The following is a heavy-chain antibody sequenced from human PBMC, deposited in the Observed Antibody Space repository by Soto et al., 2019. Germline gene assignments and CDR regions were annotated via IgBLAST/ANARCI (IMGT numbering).Heavy chain of an antibody. CDR1: GFTFSSYS. CDR3: ARWGYCSGGSCYQDDAFDI. Sequence: HPGGSLRLSCAASGFTFSSYSMNWVRQAPGKGLEWVSYISSSSSTIYYADSVKGRFTISRDNAKNSLYLQMNSLRDEDTAVYYCARWGYCSGGSCYQDDAFDIWGQGTMVTVSS. CDR2: ISSSSSTI. J-gene: IGHJ3*02. D-gene: IGHD2-15*01. V-gene: IGHV3-48*02.